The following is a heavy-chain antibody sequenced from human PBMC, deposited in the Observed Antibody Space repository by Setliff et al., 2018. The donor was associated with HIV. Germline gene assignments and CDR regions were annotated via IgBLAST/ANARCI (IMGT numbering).Heavy chain of an antibody. V-gene: IGHV1-8*02. J-gene: IGHJ4*02. CDR2: MNPNSGKT. CDR3: AREKYGDKFDY. Sequence: ASVKVSCKASGYTFTSYDINWVRQATGQGLEWMGWMNPNSGKTGYAQKFQGRVTMTRDTSTGTVYMDLRSLRSDDTAMYYCAREKYGDKFDYWGQGTLVTVSS. CDR1: GYTFTSYD. D-gene: IGHD2-8*01.